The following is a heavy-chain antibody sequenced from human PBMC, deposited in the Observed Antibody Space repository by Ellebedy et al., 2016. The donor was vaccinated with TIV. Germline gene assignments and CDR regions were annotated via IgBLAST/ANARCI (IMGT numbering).Heavy chain of an antibody. D-gene: IGHD2-8*01. J-gene: IGHJ6*02. CDR1: GFTFSSYD. CDR3: ARAHTRYCTNGVCWTHYYYGMDV. V-gene: IGHV3-13*01. CDR2: IGTAGDT. Sequence: GESLKISCAASGFTFSSYDMHWVRQATGKGLEWVSAIGTAGDTYYPGSVKGRFTISRENAKNSLYLQMNSLRAGDTAVYYYARAHTRYCTNGVCWTHYYYGMDVWGQGTTVTVSS.